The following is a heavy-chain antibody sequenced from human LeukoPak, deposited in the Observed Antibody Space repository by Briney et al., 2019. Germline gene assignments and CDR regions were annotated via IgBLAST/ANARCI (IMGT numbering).Heavy chain of an antibody. CDR2: INHYGSI. D-gene: IGHD1-26*01. CDR1: GGSFSGYY. V-gene: IGHV4-34*01. CDR3: ARVGYSGSY. Sequence: SETLSLTCAVYGGSFSGYYWSWIRQPPGKGLEWIGEINHYGSINYNPSLKSRVTISVDTSKNQFSLRLSSVTAADTAVYYCARVGYSGSYWGQGTLVAVSS. J-gene: IGHJ4*02.